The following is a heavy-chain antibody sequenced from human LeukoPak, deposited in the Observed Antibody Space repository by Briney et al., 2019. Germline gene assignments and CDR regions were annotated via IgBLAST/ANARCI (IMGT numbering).Heavy chain of an antibody. D-gene: IGHD3-9*01. CDR3: ARACSNYDILTGYYTPSDAFDI. CDR1: GGSISSYY. Sequence: SETLSLTCTVSGGSISSYYWSWIRQPAGKGLEWIGRIYNSGSNNYNPSLKSRVTMSVDTSKNQFSLKLSSVTAADTAVYYCARACSNYDILTGYYTPSDAFDIWGQGTKVTVSS. J-gene: IGHJ3*02. V-gene: IGHV4-4*07. CDR2: IYNSGSN.